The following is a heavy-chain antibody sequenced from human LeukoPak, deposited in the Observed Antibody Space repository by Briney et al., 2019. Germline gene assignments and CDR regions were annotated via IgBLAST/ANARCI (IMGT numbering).Heavy chain of an antibody. D-gene: IGHD4-17*01. CDR3: AREDDYEAFDL. CDR1: GFTFSTYS. Sequence: GGSLRLSCAASGFTFSTYSMNWVRQAPGKGLEWVSSISSSSSYIYYADSVKGRFTISRDNAKNSLYLQMNGLRAEDTAVYYCAREDDYEAFDLWGQGTMVTVSS. J-gene: IGHJ3*01. CDR2: ISSSSSYI. V-gene: IGHV3-21*01.